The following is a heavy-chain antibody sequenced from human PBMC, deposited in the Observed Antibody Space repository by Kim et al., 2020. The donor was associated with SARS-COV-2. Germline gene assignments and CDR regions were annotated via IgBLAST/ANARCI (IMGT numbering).Heavy chain of an antibody. CDR1: GYTFTKFY. Sequence: ASVKVSCKASGYTFTKFYMHWVRQAPGQGLEWMGIINPSGGTTSYAQKFQVRVTLTRDTSTSTAYMELSSLRSEDTAVYYCARGGTTVGGFDYWGQGTLV. CDR3: ARGGTTVGGFDY. V-gene: IGHV1-46*01. CDR2: INPSGGTT. D-gene: IGHD4-17*01. J-gene: IGHJ4*02.